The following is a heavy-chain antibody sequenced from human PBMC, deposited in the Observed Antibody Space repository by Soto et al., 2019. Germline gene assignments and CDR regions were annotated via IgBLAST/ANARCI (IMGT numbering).Heavy chain of an antibody. V-gene: IGHV3-11*03. D-gene: IGHD6-13*01. CDR2: ISSSTSHT. Sequence: QVQLLESGGGLVKPGGSLRLSCAVSGFNFSDYYMTWIRQATGKGLEWVSYISSSTSHTNYADSVKGRFTISKDNAKNSLFLQMNSLRAEDAAVYYCARGMAAAADYFDFWGQRTLVTVSS. CDR1: GFNFSDYY. J-gene: IGHJ4*02. CDR3: ARGMAAAADYFDF.